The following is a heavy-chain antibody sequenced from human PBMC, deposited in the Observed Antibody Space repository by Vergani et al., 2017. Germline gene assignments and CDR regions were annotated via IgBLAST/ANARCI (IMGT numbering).Heavy chain of an antibody. J-gene: IGHJ5*02. Sequence: QVQLVQSGAEVKKPGASVKVSCKASGYTFTSYGISWVRQAPGQGLEWMGWISAYNGNTNYAQKLQGRVTMTTDTSTSTAYMELRSLRSDDTAVYYCARDGIGLLWFVESQNNWFDPWGQGTLVTVSS. CDR1: GYTFTSYG. CDR2: ISAYNGNT. D-gene: IGHD3-10*01. V-gene: IGHV1-18*01. CDR3: ARDGIGLLWFVESQNNWFDP.